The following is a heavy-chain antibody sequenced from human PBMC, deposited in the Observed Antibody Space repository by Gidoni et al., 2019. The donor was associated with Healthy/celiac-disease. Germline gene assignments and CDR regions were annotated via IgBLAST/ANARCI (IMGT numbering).Heavy chain of an antibody. CDR3: QRYSSSRGWFDP. V-gene: IGHV4-38-2*01. CDR1: GYSISSGYY. D-gene: IGHD6-13*01. Sequence: QVQLQESGPGLVQPSETLSLTCAVSGYSISSGYYWGWIRQPPWKGLEWIGSIYHSGSTYYNPSLKSRVTISVDTSKNQFSLKLSSVTAADTAVYYCQRYSSSRGWFDPWGQGTLVTVSS. CDR2: IYHSGST. J-gene: IGHJ5*02.